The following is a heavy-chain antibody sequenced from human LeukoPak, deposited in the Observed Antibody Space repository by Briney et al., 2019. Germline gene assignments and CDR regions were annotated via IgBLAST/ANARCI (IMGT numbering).Heavy chain of an antibody. CDR2: IYTSGST. J-gene: IGHJ4*02. Sequence: SETLSLTCTVSGGSISSYYWSWIRQPAGKGLEWIGRIYTSGSTNYNPSLKSRVTMSVDTSKNQFSLKLSSVTAADTAVHYCARVGDFWSGYLFDYWGQGTLVTVSS. CDR1: GGSISSYY. CDR3: ARVGDFWSGYLFDY. V-gene: IGHV4-4*07. D-gene: IGHD3-3*01.